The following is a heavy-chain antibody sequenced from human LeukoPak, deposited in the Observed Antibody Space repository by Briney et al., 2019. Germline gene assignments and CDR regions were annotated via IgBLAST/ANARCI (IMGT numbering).Heavy chain of an antibody. CDR1: GNTFTGYY. Sequence: SVKVSCKASGNTFTGYYMHWVRQAPGQGLEWMGGIIPIFGTANYAQKFQGRVTITADKSTSTAYMELSSLRSEDTAVYYCASVEVVTAIPSYYFDYWGQGTLVTVSS. CDR3: ASVEVVTAIPSYYFDY. D-gene: IGHD2-21*02. J-gene: IGHJ4*02. V-gene: IGHV1-69*06. CDR2: IIPIFGTA.